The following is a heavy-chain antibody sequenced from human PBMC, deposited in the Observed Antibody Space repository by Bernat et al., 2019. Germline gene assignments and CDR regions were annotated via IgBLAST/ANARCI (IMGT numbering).Heavy chain of an antibody. Sequence: QVQLVQSGAEVKKPGSSVKVSCKASGGTFSSYAISWVRQAPGQGLEWMGGIIPIFGTANYAQKFQCRVTITADKSTSTAYMELSSLRSEETAVYYCATDLSPRRRNTRERVATITFFDYWGQGTLVTVSS. D-gene: IGHD5-12*01. CDR2: IIPIFGTA. J-gene: IGHJ4*02. V-gene: IGHV1-69*06. CDR1: GGTFSSYA. CDR3: ATDLSPRRRNTRERVATITFFDY.